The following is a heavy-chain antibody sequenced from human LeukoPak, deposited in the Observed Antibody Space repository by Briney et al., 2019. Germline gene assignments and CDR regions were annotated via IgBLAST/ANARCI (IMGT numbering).Heavy chain of an antibody. D-gene: IGHD2-15*01. CDR1: GFTFSSYA. CDR3: AKVGWGCSGGSCYYFDY. V-gene: IGHV3-23*01. CDR2: ISGSGGST. J-gene: IGHJ4*02. Sequence: GGSLRLSCAASGFTFSSYAMSWVRQAPGKGLEWVSAISGSGGSTYYADSVKGRFTISRYNSKNTLYLQMNSLRAEDTAVYYCAKVGWGCSGGSCYYFDYWGQGTPVTVSS.